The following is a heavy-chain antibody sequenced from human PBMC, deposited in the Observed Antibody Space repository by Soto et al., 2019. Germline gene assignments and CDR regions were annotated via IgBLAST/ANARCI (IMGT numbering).Heavy chain of an antibody. D-gene: IGHD1-26*01. J-gene: IGHJ6*02. CDR2: IIPIFGTA. CDR3: AVVGATTFYYYYGMDV. V-gene: IGHV1-69*01. Sequence: GRGLRWMGXIIPIFGTANYAQKFQGRVTSTADEATSTAYMELSSLRSEDTAVYYWAVVGATTFYYYYGMDVWGQGTTVTVSS.